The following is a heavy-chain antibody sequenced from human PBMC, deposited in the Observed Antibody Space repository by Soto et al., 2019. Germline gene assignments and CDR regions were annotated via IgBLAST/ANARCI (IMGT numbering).Heavy chain of an antibody. CDR1: GFSFRDYG. D-gene: IGHD3-3*01. Sequence: GGSLRLSCAASGFSFRDYGMNWVRQAPGKGLEWVSFISISPSTVSASYIYYADSVKGRFTISRDDAQKSLYLQMNSLRAEDTAVYYCARSVYYDFWSGYNPRARCPGMDVWGQGTTVTVSS. V-gene: IGHV3-21*04. CDR3: ARSVYYDFWSGYNPRARCPGMDV. J-gene: IGHJ6*02. CDR2: ISISPSTVSASYI.